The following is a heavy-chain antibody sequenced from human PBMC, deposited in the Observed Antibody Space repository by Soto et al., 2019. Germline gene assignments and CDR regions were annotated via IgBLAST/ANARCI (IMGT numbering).Heavy chain of an antibody. Sequence: ASVKVSCKASGGTFSSYAISWVGQAPGQGLEWMGWINPNSGGTNYAQKFQGRVTMTRDTSTSTAYMELSRLRSDGTAVYYCARGLRFLEWLLGNFGMDVWGQGTTVTVSS. V-gene: IGHV1-2*02. J-gene: IGHJ6*02. CDR2: INPNSGGT. D-gene: IGHD3-3*01. CDR3: ARGLRFLEWLLGNFGMDV. CDR1: GGTFSSYA.